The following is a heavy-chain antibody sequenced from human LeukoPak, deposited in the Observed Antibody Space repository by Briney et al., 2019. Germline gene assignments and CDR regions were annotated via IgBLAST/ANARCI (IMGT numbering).Heavy chain of an antibody. Sequence: ASVKVSCKASGYTFTSYGISWVRQAPGQGLEWMGWISAYNGNTNYAQKLQGRVTMTTDTSTSTAYMELRSLRSDDTAVYYCATTSLDFWSGYCFDYWGQGTLVTVSS. V-gene: IGHV1-18*01. J-gene: IGHJ4*02. CDR3: ATTSLDFWSGYCFDY. D-gene: IGHD3-3*01. CDR2: ISAYNGNT. CDR1: GYTFTSYG.